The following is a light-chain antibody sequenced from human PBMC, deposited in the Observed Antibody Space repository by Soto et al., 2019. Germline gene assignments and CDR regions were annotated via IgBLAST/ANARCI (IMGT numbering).Light chain of an antibody. Sequence: IQLTQSPSSLSASVGDRVTITCRASQGISSYLAWYQQKPGKAPNLLIYAASTLQSGVPSRFSGSGSWTDFTLTISRLQPEDFATYYCQQLNSYALITFGQGTRLEIK. CDR1: QGISSY. J-gene: IGKJ5*01. CDR3: QQLNSYALIT. CDR2: AAS. V-gene: IGKV1-9*01.